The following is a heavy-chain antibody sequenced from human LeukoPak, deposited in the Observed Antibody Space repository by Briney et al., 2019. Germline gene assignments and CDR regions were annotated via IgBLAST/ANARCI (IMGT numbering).Heavy chain of an antibody. J-gene: IGHJ4*02. CDR2: IWYDASNK. CDR3: VRGVGVSRFNYLDS. D-gene: IGHD6-13*01. Sequence: PGRSLTLSCAASGFTFSSFGMHWVRQAPGKGLEWEAVIWYDASNKYYADSVKGRFTISRDNSKNTLYLQMNSLRDDDTAVYYCVRGVGVSRFNYLDSWGQGTLVTVSS. V-gene: IGHV3-33*01. CDR1: GFTFSSFG.